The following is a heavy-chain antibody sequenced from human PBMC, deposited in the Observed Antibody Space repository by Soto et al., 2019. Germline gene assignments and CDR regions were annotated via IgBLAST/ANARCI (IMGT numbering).Heavy chain of an antibody. CDR2: INAGNGNT. CDR1: GYTFTSYA. J-gene: IGHJ2*01. D-gene: IGHD2-2*01. Sequence: ASVKVSCKASGYTFTSYAMHWRRQAPGQRLEWMGWINAGNGNTKYSQKFQGRVTITRDTSASTAYMELSSLRSEDTAVYYCARDHDCSSTRCSRWVWYFDLWGRGTLVTVSS. CDR3: ARDHDCSSTRCSRWVWYFDL. V-gene: IGHV1-3*01.